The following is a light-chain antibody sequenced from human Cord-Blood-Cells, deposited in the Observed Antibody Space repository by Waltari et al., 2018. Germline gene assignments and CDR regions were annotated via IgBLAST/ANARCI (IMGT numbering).Light chain of an antibody. CDR2: DAS. V-gene: IGKV3-11*01. Sequence: ELVMTQSHAPLSLSPEDRATLSCRASQSVSSYLAWYQQKPGQAPRLLIYDASNRATGIPARFSGSGSGTDFTLTISSLEPEDFAVYYCQQRSNWPLLTFGGGTKVEIK. CDR3: QQRSNWPLLT. J-gene: IGKJ4*01. CDR1: QSVSSY.